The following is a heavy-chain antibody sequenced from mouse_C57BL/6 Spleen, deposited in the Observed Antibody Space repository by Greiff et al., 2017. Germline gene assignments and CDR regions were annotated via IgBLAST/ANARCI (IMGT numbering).Heavy chain of an antibody. V-gene: IGHV1-4*01. D-gene: IGHD2-4*01. CDR3: AREDYDFDY. CDR1: GYTFTSYT. CDR2: IYPSSGYT. Sequence: QVQLQQSGAELARPGASVKMSCKASGYTFTSYTMHWVKQRPGQGLEWIGYIYPSSGYTKYNQKFKDKATLTADKSSSTAYMQLSSLTSEDSAVYYWAREDYDFDYWGQGTTLTGSS. J-gene: IGHJ2*01.